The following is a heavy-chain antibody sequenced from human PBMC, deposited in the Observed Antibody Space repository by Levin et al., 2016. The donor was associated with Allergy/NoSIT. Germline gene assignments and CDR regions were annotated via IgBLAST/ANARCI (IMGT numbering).Heavy chain of an antibody. D-gene: IGHD4-17*01. Sequence: GGSLRLSCAASGFTFSSYGMHWVRQAPGKGLEWVAFIRYDGVNKYYADSVKGRFTISRDNSKNTLFLQMDSLRAEDTAVYYCARNDNGDSIDPWGQGTLVTVSS. V-gene: IGHV3-30*02. CDR2: IRYDGVNK. CDR3: ARNDNGDSIDP. J-gene: IGHJ5*02. CDR1: GFTFSSYG.